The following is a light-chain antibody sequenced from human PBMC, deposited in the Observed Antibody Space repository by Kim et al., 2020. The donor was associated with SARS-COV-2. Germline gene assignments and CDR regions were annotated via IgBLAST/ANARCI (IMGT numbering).Light chain of an antibody. CDR3: QQRSNWPLT. V-gene: IGKV3-11*01. J-gene: IGKJ4*01. Sequence: SLSPGERATLPCQASQGVSTYLAWFQQKPVQAPRLLIYDASNRATGIPARFSGSGSGTDFTLTISSLEPEDFALYYCQQRSNWPLTFGGGTKLEI. CDR1: QGVSTY. CDR2: DAS.